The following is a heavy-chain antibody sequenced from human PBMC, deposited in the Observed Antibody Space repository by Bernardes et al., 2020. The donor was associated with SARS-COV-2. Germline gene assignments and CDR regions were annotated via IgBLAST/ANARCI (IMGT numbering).Heavy chain of an antibody. CDR1: GFSLSTSGMC. CDR2: IDWDDNK. Sequence: SGPTLVKPTQTLTLTCTFSGFSLSTSGMCVSWIRQPPGKALEWLARIDWDDNKYYTTSLETRLTISKDTSKNQVVLTVTNMDPVDTATYYCARVEVTTAGYYSGMDVWGQGTTVTVSS. CDR3: ARVEVTTAGYYSGMDV. V-gene: IGHV2-70*11. J-gene: IGHJ6*02. D-gene: IGHD4-17*01.